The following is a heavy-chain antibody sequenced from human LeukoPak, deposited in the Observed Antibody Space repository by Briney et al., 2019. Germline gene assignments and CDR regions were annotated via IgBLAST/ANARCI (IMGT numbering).Heavy chain of an antibody. D-gene: IGHD2-21*02. CDR3: AKANWGDYYFDY. Sequence: PGGSLRLSCAASGFTFYNYGMTWVRQAPGKGLEWVSGISWNSGIIAYADSVKGRFTISRDNAKNSLYLQMNSLRAEDMALYYCAKANWGDYYFDYWGQGTLVTVSS. V-gene: IGHV3-9*03. J-gene: IGHJ4*02. CDR2: ISWNSGII. CDR1: GFTFYNYG.